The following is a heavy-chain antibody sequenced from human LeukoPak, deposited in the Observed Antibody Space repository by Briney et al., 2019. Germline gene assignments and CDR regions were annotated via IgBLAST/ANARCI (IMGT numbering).Heavy chain of an antibody. V-gene: IGHV3-23*01. CDR1: GFTFSNYA. CDR3: GRAFPPLRTSSAGDL. J-gene: IGHJ1*01. Sequence: GGSLRLSCAASGFTFSNYAMSWVRQVPGKGLEWVSTISGSGGSTYYADSLKGRFTISRDNSKNTLYLQMDSLGVEDTAVYYCGRAFPPLRTSSAGDLWGQGTLVIVSS. D-gene: IGHD3-16*01. CDR2: ISGSGGST.